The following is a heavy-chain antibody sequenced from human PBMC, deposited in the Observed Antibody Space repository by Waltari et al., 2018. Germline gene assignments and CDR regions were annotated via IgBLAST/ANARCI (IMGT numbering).Heavy chain of an antibody. CDR2: LIPIFGTA. Sequence: QVQLVQSGAEVKKPGSSVKVSCKASGGTFSSYAISWVRQAPGQGLEWMGGLIPIFGTANYAQKFQGRVTITADESTSTAYMELSSLRSEDTAVYYCARDRGNRMKQWLVRGAFDIWGQGTMVTVSS. CDR3: ARDRGNRMKQWLVRGAFDI. J-gene: IGHJ3*02. D-gene: IGHD6-19*01. V-gene: IGHV1-69*01. CDR1: GGTFSSYA.